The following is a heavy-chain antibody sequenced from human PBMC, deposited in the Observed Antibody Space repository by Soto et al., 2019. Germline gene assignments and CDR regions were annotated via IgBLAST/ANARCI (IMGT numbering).Heavy chain of an antibody. V-gene: IGHV4-59*01. J-gene: IGHJ4*02. CDR3: ARDMSLWHPFDN. D-gene: IGHD2-21*01. Sequence: SETLSLTCTVSGDSIGNYYRTWFRQPPGKGLEWIGYIYRSGSTKYSPSLKSRATISLDTPKNQFSLKLTSVTAADTAVYYCARDMSLWHPFDNWGQGTLVTVS. CDR2: IYRSGST. CDR1: GDSIGNYY.